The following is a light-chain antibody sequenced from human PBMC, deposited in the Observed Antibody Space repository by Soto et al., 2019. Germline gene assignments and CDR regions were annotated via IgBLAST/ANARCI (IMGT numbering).Light chain of an antibody. CDR1: QSISSY. Sequence: DIQMTQSPSSLSASVGDRVTITCRASQSISSYLNWYQQKPGKAPNLLIYAASSLQSGVPSRFSGSGSGTDFTLTISSLQPEDFPTYYCQQSYSTPRTFGQGTKVEIK. J-gene: IGKJ1*01. CDR2: AAS. CDR3: QQSYSTPRT. V-gene: IGKV1-39*01.